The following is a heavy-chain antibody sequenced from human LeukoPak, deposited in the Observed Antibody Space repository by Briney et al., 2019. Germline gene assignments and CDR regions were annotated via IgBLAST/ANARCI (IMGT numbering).Heavy chain of an antibody. D-gene: IGHD3/OR15-3a*01. CDR2: IYYSGST. Sequence: KPSETLSLTCTVSGGSISSYYWSWIRQPPGKGLEWIGYIYYSGSTNYNPSLKSRVTISVDTSKNQFSLKLCSVTAADTAVYYCARLSGLSFDYWGQGTLVTVSS. V-gene: IGHV4-59*08. CDR3: ARLSGLSFDY. J-gene: IGHJ4*02. CDR1: GGSISSYY.